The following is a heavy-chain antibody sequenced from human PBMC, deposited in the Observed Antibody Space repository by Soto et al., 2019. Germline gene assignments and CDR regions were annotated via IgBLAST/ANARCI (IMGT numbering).Heavy chain of an antibody. CDR1: GGTFSSYT. V-gene: IGHV1-69*02. Sequence: QVQLVQSGAEVKKPGSSVKVSCKASGGTFSSYTISWVRQAPGQGLEWMGRIIAILGIANYAQKFQGRVTITADKSTSTAYMELSSLRSEDTAVYYCAEMGEPGVGWGQGTLVTVSS. D-gene: IGHD3-16*01. J-gene: IGHJ4*02. CDR3: AEMGEPGVG. CDR2: IIAILGIA.